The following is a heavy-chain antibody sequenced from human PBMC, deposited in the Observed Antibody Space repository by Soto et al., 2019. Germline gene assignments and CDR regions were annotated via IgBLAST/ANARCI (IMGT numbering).Heavy chain of an antibody. Sequence: EVHLVESGGDLVQPGGSLRLSCVASGFTVNSNSMSWVRQAPGKGLEWVSVIQSGGSTYYADSVKSRFSISRDNSKNTLYLQMNSLRVEDTAVYYCARETITIFPDVWGKGTTVTVSS. CDR1: GFTVNSNS. CDR3: ARETITIFPDV. D-gene: IGHD3-3*01. CDR2: IQSGGST. V-gene: IGHV3-66*01. J-gene: IGHJ6*04.